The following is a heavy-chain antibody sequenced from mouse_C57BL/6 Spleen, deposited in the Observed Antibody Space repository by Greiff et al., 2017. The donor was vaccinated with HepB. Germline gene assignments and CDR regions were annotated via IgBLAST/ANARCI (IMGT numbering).Heavy chain of an antibody. Sequence: VQLVESGPELVKPGASVKISCKASGYAFSSSWMNWVKQRPGKGLEWIGRIYPGDGDTNYNGKFKGKATLTADKSSSTAYMQLSSLTSEDSAVYFCARRGKWAMDYWGQGTSVTVSS. D-gene: IGHD2-1*01. CDR1: GYAFSSSW. CDR2: IYPGDGDT. J-gene: IGHJ4*01. CDR3: ARRGKWAMDY. V-gene: IGHV1-82*01.